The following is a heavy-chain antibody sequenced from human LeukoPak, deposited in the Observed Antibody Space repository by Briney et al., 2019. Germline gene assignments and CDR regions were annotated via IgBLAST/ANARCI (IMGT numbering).Heavy chain of an antibody. Sequence: SETLSLTCTVSGGSISSSSYYWGWIRQPQGKGLEWIGSIYYSGSTYYNPSLKSRVTISVDTSKNQFSLKLSSVTAADTAVYYCARWYPLDYWGQGTLVTVSS. CDR2: IYYSGST. J-gene: IGHJ4*02. D-gene: IGHD4-23*01. CDR3: ARWYPLDY. V-gene: IGHV4-39*01. CDR1: GGSISSSSYY.